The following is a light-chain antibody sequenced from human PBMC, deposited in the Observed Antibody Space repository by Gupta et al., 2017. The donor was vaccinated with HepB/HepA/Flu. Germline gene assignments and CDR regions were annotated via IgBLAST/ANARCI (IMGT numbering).Light chain of an antibody. CDR1: SSNMGNNY. Sequence: QSVWTQPPSVSAAPGQKVTISCSGSSSNMGNNYVSWYQQFPGTAPKLLIYDNNKRPSGIPDRVSGSKSGTSATLVITGVQTGDEADFYCGTWDSALAGFVFGTGTTVSVL. V-gene: IGLV1-51*01. CDR3: GTWDSALAGFV. CDR2: DNN. J-gene: IGLJ1*01.